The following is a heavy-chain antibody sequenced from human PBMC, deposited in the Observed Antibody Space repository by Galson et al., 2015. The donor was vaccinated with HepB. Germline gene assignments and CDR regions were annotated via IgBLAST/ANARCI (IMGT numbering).Heavy chain of an antibody. CDR3: TTDPLRRGQQLVRSFKGG. Sequence: SLRLSCAASGFTFSNAWMSWVRQAPGKGLEWVGRIKSKTDGGTTDYAAPVKGRFTISRDDSKNTLYLQMNSLKTEDTAVYYCTTDPLRRGQQLVRSFKGGWGQGTLVTVSS. D-gene: IGHD6-13*01. CDR1: GFTFSNAW. V-gene: IGHV3-15*01. CDR2: IKSKTDGGTT. J-gene: IGHJ4*02.